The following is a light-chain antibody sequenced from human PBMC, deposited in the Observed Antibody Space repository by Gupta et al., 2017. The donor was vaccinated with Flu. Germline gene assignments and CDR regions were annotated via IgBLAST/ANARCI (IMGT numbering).Light chain of an antibody. CDR1: KSVSSN. CDR3: QLYNNLAT. Sequence: EIVMTQSPATLSVSPGERVTLSCRASKSVSSNLAWYQQKPGQAPRLLIYGASTRANGIPARFSGSGSGTEFTLTISSLQSEDFAVYYCQLYNNLATFGQGTRLEI. V-gene: IGKV3-15*01. J-gene: IGKJ5*01. CDR2: GAS.